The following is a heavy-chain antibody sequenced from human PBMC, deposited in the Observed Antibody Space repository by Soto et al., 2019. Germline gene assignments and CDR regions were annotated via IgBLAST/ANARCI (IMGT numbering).Heavy chain of an antibody. CDR1: GYTLTSYA. D-gene: IGHD1-26*01. V-gene: IGHV7-4-1*01. CDR3: TCGRPHAFDI. Sequence: ASVKVSCKASGYTLTSYAMNWVRQAPGQGLEWMGWINTNTGNPTYAQGFTGRFVFSLDTSVSTAYLQICSLKAEDTAVYYCTCGRPHAFDIWGQGTMVTVSS. CDR2: INTNTGNP. J-gene: IGHJ3*02.